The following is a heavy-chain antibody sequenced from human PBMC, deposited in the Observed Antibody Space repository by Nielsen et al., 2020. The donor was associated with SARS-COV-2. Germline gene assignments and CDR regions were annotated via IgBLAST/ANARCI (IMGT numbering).Heavy chain of an antibody. CDR3: ARGEDIAMATTDY. V-gene: IGHV1-18*01. J-gene: IGHJ4*02. CDR1: GGIFSSFA. Sequence: ASVKVSCKASGGIFSSFAITWVRQAPAQGLEWMGWISAVSGNTDYGQKFQGRVTMTRETSTSTAYMELRNLTSDDTAVYYCARGEDIAMATTDYWGQGTLVTVSS. D-gene: IGHD5-18*01. CDR2: ISAVSGNT.